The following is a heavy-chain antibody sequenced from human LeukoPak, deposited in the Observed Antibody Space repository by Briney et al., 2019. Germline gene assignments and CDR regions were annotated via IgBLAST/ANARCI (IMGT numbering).Heavy chain of an antibody. Sequence: ASVKVSCKASGCTFSSHGYTWVRQAPGQGLEWMGWISAYNGNTDYAQKFQGRVTMTTDTSTSTAYIELRSLRSDDTAVYFCARAYYHDTSSYQGFDFWGQGTLVTVSS. CDR2: ISAYNGNT. V-gene: IGHV1-18*01. CDR1: GCTFSSHG. D-gene: IGHD3-22*01. J-gene: IGHJ4*02. CDR3: ARAYYHDTSSYQGFDF.